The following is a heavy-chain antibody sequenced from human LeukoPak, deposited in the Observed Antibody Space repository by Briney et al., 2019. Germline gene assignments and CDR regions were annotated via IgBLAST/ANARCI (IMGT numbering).Heavy chain of an antibody. CDR1: GVTSNY. V-gene: IGHV3-53*01. Sequence: GGSLRLSCAASGVTSNYMTWVRQAPGKGLEWVSTIYSGDTTYHADSVKGRVTVSRDNSKNTLYLQMNSLRPEDTAVYYCARDHYNGRYYYMDVWGKGTTVTVSS. CDR2: IYSGDTT. J-gene: IGHJ6*03. D-gene: IGHD3-10*01. CDR3: ARDHYNGRYYYMDV.